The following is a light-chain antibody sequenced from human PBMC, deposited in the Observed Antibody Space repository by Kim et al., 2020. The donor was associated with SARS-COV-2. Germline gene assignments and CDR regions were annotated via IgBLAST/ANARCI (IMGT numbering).Light chain of an antibody. CDR1: QGIRDD. Sequence: ESVGDRVTLTCRASQGIRDDLAWLQQRPGRAPKSLIYAASSLQNGGPSRFSGSGSGTDFTLTISSLQPEDFATYYCQHYNSYPITFGQGTRLVIK. CDR2: AAS. CDR3: QHYNSYPIT. J-gene: IGKJ5*01. V-gene: IGKV1-16*01.